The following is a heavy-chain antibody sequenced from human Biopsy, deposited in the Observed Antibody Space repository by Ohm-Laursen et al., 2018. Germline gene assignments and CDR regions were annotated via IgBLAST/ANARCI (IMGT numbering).Heavy chain of an antibody. J-gene: IGHJ4*02. D-gene: IGHD3-22*01. V-gene: IGHV3-23*01. CDR2: ITSSGDTT. Sequence: SLRLSCAASGFTFSSYAMSWVRQATGKGLEWVSAITSSGDTTYYSDSVKGRFTISRDSSKNTLHLQMNSLRAEDTAVYYCAKDQGYYYDRSVYYYFDYWGQGTLVTVSS. CDR3: AKDQGYYYDRSVYYYFDY. CDR1: GFTFSSYA.